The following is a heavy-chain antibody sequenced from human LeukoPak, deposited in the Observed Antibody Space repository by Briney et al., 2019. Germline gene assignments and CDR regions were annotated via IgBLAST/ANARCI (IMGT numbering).Heavy chain of an antibody. Sequence: PGGSLRLSCAASGFTFDDYAMHWARQAPGKGLEWVSLISGDGGSTYYADSVKGRFTISRDNSKNSLYLQMNSLRTEDTALYYCAKDIALFYYYYGMDVWGQGTTVTVSS. CDR3: AKDIALFYYYYGMDV. V-gene: IGHV3-43*02. D-gene: IGHD2-21*01. CDR1: GFTFDDYA. J-gene: IGHJ6*02. CDR2: ISGDGGST.